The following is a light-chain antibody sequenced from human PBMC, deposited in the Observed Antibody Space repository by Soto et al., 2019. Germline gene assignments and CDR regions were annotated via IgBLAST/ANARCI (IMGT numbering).Light chain of an antibody. J-gene: IGKJ1*01. CDR3: QQFHSYSWT. CDR1: QSISSW. Sequence: DIQMTQSLSTLSASVGDRVTITCRASQSISSWLAWYQQKPGKAPKVLIYDASSLESGVPSRFSGSGSGTEFTLTISSLQPDDFATYYCQQFHSYSWTFGQGTKVDIK. CDR2: DAS. V-gene: IGKV1-5*01.